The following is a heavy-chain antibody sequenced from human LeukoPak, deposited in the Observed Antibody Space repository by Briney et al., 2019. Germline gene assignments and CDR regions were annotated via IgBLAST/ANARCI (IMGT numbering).Heavy chain of an antibody. CDR1: GGSISSSSYY. Sequence: PSETLSLTCTVSGGSISSSSYYWGWIRQPPGKGLEWIGSIYYSGSTCYNPSLKSRVTISVDTSKNQFSLKLSSVTAADTAVYYCARRGLTIDYWGQGTLVTVSS. CDR2: IYYSGST. CDR3: ARRGLTIDY. V-gene: IGHV4-39*01. J-gene: IGHJ4*02.